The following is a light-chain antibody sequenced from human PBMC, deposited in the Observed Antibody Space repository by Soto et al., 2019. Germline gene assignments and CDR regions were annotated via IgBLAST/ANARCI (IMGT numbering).Light chain of an antibody. Sequence: EIVLTQSPATLSLSPGEGATLSCRASQTVSTYLAWYQQKPGQAPRLLIYDASSRATGIPARFSGSGSGTDFTLTISSLEPEDFAVYYCQQRSNWPWTFGQGTKVEIK. V-gene: IGKV3-11*01. J-gene: IGKJ1*01. CDR2: DAS. CDR1: QTVSTY. CDR3: QQRSNWPWT.